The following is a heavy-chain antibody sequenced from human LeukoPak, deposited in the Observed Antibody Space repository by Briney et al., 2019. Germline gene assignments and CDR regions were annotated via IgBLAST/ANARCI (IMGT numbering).Heavy chain of an antibody. Sequence: ASVKVSCKASGYTFTSYGIRWVRPAPGQGLEWVGWISAYNGNTNYAQKLQGRVTMTTDTSTSTAYMDLSRLRSDDTAVYYCARVGYSDYDPSGAYSWYGMDVWGQGTRVTVSS. D-gene: IGHD5-12*01. J-gene: IGHJ6*02. CDR3: ARVGYSDYDPSGAYSWYGMDV. CDR2: ISAYNGNT. CDR1: GYTFTSYG. V-gene: IGHV1-18*01.